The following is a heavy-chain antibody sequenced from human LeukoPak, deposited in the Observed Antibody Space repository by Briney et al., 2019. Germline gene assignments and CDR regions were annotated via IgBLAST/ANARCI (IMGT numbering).Heavy chain of an antibody. CDR3: ARGAGAVPRLGSFWSGYHFDY. D-gene: IGHD3-3*01. CDR1: GGTFSSYA. J-gene: IGHJ4*02. V-gene: IGHV1-69*04. Sequence: ASVKVSCKASGGTFSSYAISWVRQAPGQGLEWMGRIIPILGIANYAQKFQGRVTITADKSTSTAYMELSSLRSEDTAVYYCARGAGAVPRLGSFWSGYHFDYWGQGTLVTVSS. CDR2: IIPILGIA.